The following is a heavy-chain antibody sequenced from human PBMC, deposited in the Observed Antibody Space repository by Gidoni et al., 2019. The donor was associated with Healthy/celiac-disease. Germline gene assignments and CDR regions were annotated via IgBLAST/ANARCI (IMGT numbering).Heavy chain of an antibody. V-gene: IGHV5-10-1*01. Sequence: EVQLVQSGAEVKKPGESLRISCKGSGYSFTSYWISWVRQMPGKGLEWMGRIAPSDSYTNYSPSFQGHVTISADKSISTAYLQWSSLKASDTAMYYCARHKSYCSGGSCDGGGDAFDIWGQGTMVTVSS. J-gene: IGHJ3*02. CDR2: IAPSDSYT. D-gene: IGHD2-15*01. CDR1: GYSFTSYW. CDR3: ARHKSYCSGGSCDGGGDAFDI.